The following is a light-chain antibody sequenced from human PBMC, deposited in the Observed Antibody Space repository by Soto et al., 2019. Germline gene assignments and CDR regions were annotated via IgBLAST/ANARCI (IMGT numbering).Light chain of an antibody. Sequence: AIQLTQSPSSLSASVGDRVSITCRARQGISSALAWYQHKPGKAPKILIYDASSLQSGVPSRLSGSESGTECTLTIRSLQPEDFATYYCQQPKTSPCNFAQGTRLAIK. CDR2: DAS. J-gene: IGKJ5*01. V-gene: IGKV1-13*02. CDR3: QQPKTSPCN. CDR1: QGISSA.